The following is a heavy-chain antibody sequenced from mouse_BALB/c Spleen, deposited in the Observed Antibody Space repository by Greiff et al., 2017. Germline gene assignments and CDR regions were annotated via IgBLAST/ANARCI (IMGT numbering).Heavy chain of an antibody. J-gene: IGHJ4*01. CDR2: ISSGGSYT. CDR1: GFTFSSYG. V-gene: IGHV5-6*01. Sequence: EVNVVESGGDLVKPGGSLKLSCAASGFTFSSYGMSWVRQTPDKRLEWVATISSGGSYTYYPDSVKGRFTISRDNAKNTLYLQMSSLKSEDTAMYYCARHGSSYYAMDDWGQGTSVTVSS. CDR3: ARHGSSYYAMDD. D-gene: IGHD1-1*01.